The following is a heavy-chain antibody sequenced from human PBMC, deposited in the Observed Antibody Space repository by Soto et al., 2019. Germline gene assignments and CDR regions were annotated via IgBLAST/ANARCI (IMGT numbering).Heavy chain of an antibody. CDR1: GGSISGYY. D-gene: IGHD3-22*01. CDR3: ARVLGYYYDSSGYYQRSYYYYGMDV. CDR2: IYYSGST. J-gene: IGHJ6*02. V-gene: IGHV4-59*01. Sequence: PSETLSLTCTVSGGSISGYYWSWIRQPPGKGLEWIAYIYYSGSTNYNPSLKSRVTISVDTSKNQFSLKLSSVTAADTAVYYCARVLGYYYDSSGYYQRSYYYYGMDVWGQGTTVTVSS.